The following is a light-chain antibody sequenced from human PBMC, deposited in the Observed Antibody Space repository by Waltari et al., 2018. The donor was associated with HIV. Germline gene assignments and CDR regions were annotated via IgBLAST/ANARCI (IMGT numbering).Light chain of an antibody. Sequence: QSVLTQPPSLSGAPGQRVTISCTGSPSNIGAPFDLHWYQQFPGKAPQLLIPGNPLRPSGVPDRFSASTSGSSASLAITGLHLEDEATYYCQSYDSSLSSWIFGGGTKLTVL. J-gene: IGLJ2*01. V-gene: IGLV1-40*01. CDR2: GNP. CDR3: QSYDSSLSSWI. CDR1: PSNIGAPFD.